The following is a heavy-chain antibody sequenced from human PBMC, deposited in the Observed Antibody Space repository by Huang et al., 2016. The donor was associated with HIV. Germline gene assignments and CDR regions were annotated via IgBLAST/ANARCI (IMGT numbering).Heavy chain of an antibody. Sequence: EVKLVESGGGLVQPGGSLRLSCAASGFHFSRYWIPWVSQAPGKGVEWGSGISSDGTTTSYAESVKGRFTISRDKAKNTLYLQMNSLRVEDTAVYYCTRDSNNGPGFRFWGQGTLVTVSS. J-gene: IGHJ4*02. V-gene: IGHV3-74*01. CDR3: TRDSNNGPGFRF. CDR1: GFHFSRYW. D-gene: IGHD2-8*01. CDR2: ISSDGTTT.